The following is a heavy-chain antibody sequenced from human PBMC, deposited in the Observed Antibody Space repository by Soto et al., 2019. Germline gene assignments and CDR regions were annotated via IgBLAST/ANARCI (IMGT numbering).Heavy chain of an antibody. D-gene: IGHD3-10*01. V-gene: IGHV1-8*02. CDR3: ARGHANYYGSGSYYTVGI. Sequence: ASVKVSCKASGYTFTGYYMHWVRQAPGQGLEWMGWMNPNSGNTGYAQKFQGRVTMTRNTSISTAYMELSSLRSEDTAVYYCARGHANYYGSGSYYTVGIWGQGTMVTVSS. CDR1: GYTFTGYY. J-gene: IGHJ3*02. CDR2: MNPNSGNT.